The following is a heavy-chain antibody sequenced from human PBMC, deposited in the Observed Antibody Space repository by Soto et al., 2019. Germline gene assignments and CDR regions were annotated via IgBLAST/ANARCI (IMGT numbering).Heavy chain of an antibody. CDR1: GGTFSSYT. D-gene: IGHD6-13*01. Sequence: QVQLVQSGAEVKKPGSSVKVSCKASGGTFSSYTISWVRQAPGQGLEWMGRIIPILGIANYAQKFQGRVTITADKSTSTAYMELSSLRSEDTAVYYCASSISSWEKRSLRYWGQGTLVTVSS. J-gene: IGHJ4*02. V-gene: IGHV1-69*02. CDR2: IIPILGIA. CDR3: ASSISSWEKRSLRY.